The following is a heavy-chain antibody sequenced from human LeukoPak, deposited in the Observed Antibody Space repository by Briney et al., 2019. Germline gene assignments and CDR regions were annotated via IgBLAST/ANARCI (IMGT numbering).Heavy chain of an antibody. V-gene: IGHV3-30*02. CDR3: AKGLGWTTVPYYFDY. J-gene: IGHJ4*02. Sequence: GGSLRLSCAASGFTFSSYGMYWVRQAPGKGLEWVAVIWYGGSNKYYADSVKGRFTISRDNSKNTLYLQMNSLRAEDTAVYYCAKGLGWTTVPYYFDYWGQGALVTVSS. D-gene: IGHD4-17*01. CDR2: IWYGGSNK. CDR1: GFTFSSYG.